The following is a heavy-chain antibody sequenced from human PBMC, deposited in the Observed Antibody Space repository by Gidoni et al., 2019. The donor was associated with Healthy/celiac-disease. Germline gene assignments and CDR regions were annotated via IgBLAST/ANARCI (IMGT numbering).Heavy chain of an antibody. D-gene: IGHD4-17*01. V-gene: IGHV3-30-3*01. CDR2: ISYDGSNK. CDR1: GFTFSSYA. J-gene: IGHJ3*02. CDR3: ARDSGTTVVTLFNAFDI. Sequence: QVQLVESGGGVVQPGRSLRLSCAASGFTFSSYAMHWVRQAPGKGLEWVAVISYDGSNKYYADSVKGRFTISRDNSKNTLYLQMNSLRAEDTAVYYCARDSGTTVVTLFNAFDIWGQGTMVTVSS.